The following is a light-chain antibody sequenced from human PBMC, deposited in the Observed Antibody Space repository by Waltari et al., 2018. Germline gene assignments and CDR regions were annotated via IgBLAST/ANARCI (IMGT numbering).Light chain of an antibody. J-gene: IGKJ4*01. Sequence: DIQLTQSPSSLSASLGDSVIITCRASKNIDNFVNRYKQKPGRSPVLLIYAASTLQSGVPSRFSGSVSGTEFTLTIRNLQPEDFATYYCQQSYGVPISFGGGTKVEI. CDR3: QQSYGVPIS. CDR2: AAS. V-gene: IGKV1-39*01. CDR1: KNIDNF.